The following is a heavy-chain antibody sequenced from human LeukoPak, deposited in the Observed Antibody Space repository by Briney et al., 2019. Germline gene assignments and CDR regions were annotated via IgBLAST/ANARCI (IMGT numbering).Heavy chain of an antibody. Sequence: PGGSLTLSCAASGFTFSSYWMHWVRQAPGKGLVWVSRINSDGSSTSYADSVKGRFTISRDNAKNTLYLQMNSLRAEDTAVYYCAKDGGRGYSYGYFWFDPWGQGTLVTVSS. J-gene: IGHJ5*02. CDR1: GFTFSSYW. D-gene: IGHD5-18*01. CDR2: INSDGSST. CDR3: AKDGGRGYSYGYFWFDP. V-gene: IGHV3-74*01.